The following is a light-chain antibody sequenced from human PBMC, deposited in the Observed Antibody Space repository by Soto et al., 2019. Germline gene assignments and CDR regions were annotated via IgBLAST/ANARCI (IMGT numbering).Light chain of an antibody. J-gene: IGKJ1*01. CDR3: QHYNSYSEA. V-gene: IGKV1-5*03. Sequence: DIQMTQSPATFSASXKAPVTVTXXASQSVSGWLAWYQQKPGEAPKLLIYKASTLKSGVPSRFSGSGSGTEFTLTISSLQPDDFATYYCQHYNSYSEAFGQGTKVDIK. CDR1: QSVSGW. CDR2: KAS.